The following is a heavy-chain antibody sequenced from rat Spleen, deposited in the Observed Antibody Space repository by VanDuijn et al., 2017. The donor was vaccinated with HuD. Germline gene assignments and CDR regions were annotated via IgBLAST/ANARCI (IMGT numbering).Heavy chain of an antibody. CDR3: TTGDYGYTRLFAY. J-gene: IGHJ3*01. V-gene: IGHV5S10*01. D-gene: IGHD1-9*01. CDR2: IIYDGTKT. Sequence: EVHLVESGGGLVQPGRSLKLSCAASGFTFSDYNMAWVRQAPKKGLEWVATIIYDGTKTYYRDSVKGRFTISRDNAKSTLYLQMDSLKSEDTATYYCTTGDYGYTRLFAYWGQGTLVTVSS. CDR1: GFTFSDYN.